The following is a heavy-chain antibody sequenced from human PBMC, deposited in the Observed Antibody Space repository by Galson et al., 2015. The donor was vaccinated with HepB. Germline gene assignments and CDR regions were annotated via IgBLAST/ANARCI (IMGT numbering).Heavy chain of an antibody. Sequence: SLRLSCAASGFSFSSNVMNWVRQAPGKGLEWVSSISGSGGSTYYADSVKGRFTISRDNSKNTLYLQMNSLRAEDTAVYYCAKNRDRPAAITVRIGTPAKWGQGTLVTVSS. V-gene: IGHV3-23*01. CDR3: AKNRDRPAAITVRIGTPAK. J-gene: IGHJ4*02. CDR2: ISGSGGST. D-gene: IGHD2-2*01. CDR1: GFSFSSNV.